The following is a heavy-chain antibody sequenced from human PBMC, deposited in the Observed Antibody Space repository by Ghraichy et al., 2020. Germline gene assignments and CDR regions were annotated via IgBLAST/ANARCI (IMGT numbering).Heavy chain of an antibody. D-gene: IGHD2-21*02. V-gene: IGHV1-69*13. CDR2: IIPIFGTA. CDR3: ASDQVKYCGGDCYKSDAFDI. Sequence: SVKVSCKASGGTFSSYAISWVRQAPGQGLEWMGGIIPIFGTANYAQKFQGRVTITADESTSTAYMELSSLRSEDTAVYYCASDQVKYCGGDCYKSDAFDIWGQGTMVTVSS. J-gene: IGHJ3*02. CDR1: GGTFSSYA.